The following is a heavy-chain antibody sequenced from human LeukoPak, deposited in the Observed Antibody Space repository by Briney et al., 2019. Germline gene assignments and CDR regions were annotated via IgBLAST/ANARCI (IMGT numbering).Heavy chain of an antibody. CDR3: ARGGRCSTTTCHIFDF. Sequence: GGSLRLSCAASGFTFSDYIMHWVRQVPGKGLEYVSAIIGNGGSTFYANSVKGRFTISRDNSKNTVYLQMGSLRPEDMAVYYCARGGRCSTTTCHIFDFWGQGTLVTVSS. V-gene: IGHV3-64*01. J-gene: IGHJ4*02. CDR2: IIGNGGST. CDR1: GFTFSDYI. D-gene: IGHD2-2*01.